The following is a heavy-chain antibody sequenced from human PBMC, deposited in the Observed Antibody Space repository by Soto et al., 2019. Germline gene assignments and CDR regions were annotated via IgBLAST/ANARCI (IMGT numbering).Heavy chain of an antibody. D-gene: IGHD6-6*01. J-gene: IGHJ6*02. CDR2: MNQDGSAK. V-gene: IGHV3-7*03. CDR1: EFIFSRHW. Sequence: GGSLRLSCEASEFIFSRHWMNWVRQAPGKGLEWVANMNQDGSAKNYVDSVKGRFTISRENAKNSLYLQMNSLRSEDTAVYYCERGLLTARYYYNLDVWGQGTTVTVSS. CDR3: ERGLLTARYYYNLDV.